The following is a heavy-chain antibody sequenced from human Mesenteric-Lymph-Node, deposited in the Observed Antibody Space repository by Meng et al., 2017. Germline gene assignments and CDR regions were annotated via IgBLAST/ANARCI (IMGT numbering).Heavy chain of an antibody. CDR1: GGSISIGNW. V-gene: IGHV4-4*02. CDR3: ARHEHYFDF. Sequence: QLQESGPGLVKPSGTLSLTCAVSGGSISIGNWWSWVRQSPGKGLEWIGEISHTGSTNYNPSLKSRVTISLDNLKNHLSLKLSSVTAADTAMYYCARHEHYFDFWGQGTLVTVSS. CDR2: ISHTGST. J-gene: IGHJ4*02.